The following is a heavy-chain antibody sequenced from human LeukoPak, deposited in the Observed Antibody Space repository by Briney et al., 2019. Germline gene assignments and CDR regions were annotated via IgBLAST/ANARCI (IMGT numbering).Heavy chain of an antibody. J-gene: IGHJ5*02. V-gene: IGHV3-23*01. D-gene: IGHD2-2*01. CDR2: ISGSGTFT. Sequence: QPGGSLRLSCAASGFTFSSYAMSWLRQAPGKGLEWVSAISGSGTFTYYADSVKGRFTISRDNSKNTLYLQLNSLRAEDTAVYYCAKDPLGPRYCSGTSCSNWFDPWGQGTLVTVSS. CDR3: AKDPLGPRYCSGTSCSNWFDP. CDR1: GFTFSSYA.